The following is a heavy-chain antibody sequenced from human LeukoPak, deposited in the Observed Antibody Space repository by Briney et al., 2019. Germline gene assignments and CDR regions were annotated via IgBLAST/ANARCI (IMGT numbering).Heavy chain of an antibody. Sequence: GGSLRLSCAAFGFTFSSYAMHWVRQAPGKGLEWVAVISYDGSNKYYADSVKGRFTISRDNSKNTLYLQMNSLRAEDTAVYYCARDRSIIAVAGLIDYWGQGTLVTVSS. D-gene: IGHD6-19*01. V-gene: IGHV3-30*04. J-gene: IGHJ4*02. CDR2: ISYDGSNK. CDR1: GFTFSSYA. CDR3: ARDRSIIAVAGLIDY.